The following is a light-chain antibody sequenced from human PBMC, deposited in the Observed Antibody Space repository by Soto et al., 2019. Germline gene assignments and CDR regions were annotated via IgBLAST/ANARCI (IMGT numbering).Light chain of an antibody. CDR3: ISFSGGGNPVL. J-gene: IGLJ2*01. Sequence: QSVLTQPPSASGSLGQSVTISCTGTSSDVGGYNYVSWHQQHPGKAPKLMIYEVTKRPSGVPDRFSGSKSGNTASLTVSGLQAEDEADYYCISFSGGGNPVLFGGGTKLTVL. V-gene: IGLV2-8*01. CDR2: EVT. CDR1: SSDVGGYNY.